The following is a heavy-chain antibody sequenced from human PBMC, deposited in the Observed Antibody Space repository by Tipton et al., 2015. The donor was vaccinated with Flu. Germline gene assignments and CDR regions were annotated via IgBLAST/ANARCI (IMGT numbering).Heavy chain of an antibody. Sequence: TLSLTCTVSGGSISSYYWSWIRQPPGKGLEWIGCIYYSGSTNYNPSLKSRVTISVDTSKNQFSLKLSSVTAADTAVYYCARAEGIGYYYYYYMDVWGKGTTVTVSS. J-gene: IGHJ6*03. CDR3: ARAEGIGYYYYYYMDV. CDR1: GGSISSYY. D-gene: IGHD6-13*01. CDR2: IYYSGST. V-gene: IGHV4-59*01.